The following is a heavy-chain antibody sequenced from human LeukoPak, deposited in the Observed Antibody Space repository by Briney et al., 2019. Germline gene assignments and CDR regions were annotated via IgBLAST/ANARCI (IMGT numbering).Heavy chain of an antibody. D-gene: IGHD2-15*01. CDR1: GGSISSYY. Sequence: SETLSLTCTVSGGSISSYYWSWIRQPPGKGLEWIGYIYYSGSTNYNPSLKSRVTISVDTSKKQFSLKLSSVTAADTAVYYCAREYCSGGSCQKYDAFDIWGQGTMVTVSS. CDR3: AREYCSGGSCQKYDAFDI. J-gene: IGHJ3*02. CDR2: IYYSGST. V-gene: IGHV4-59*12.